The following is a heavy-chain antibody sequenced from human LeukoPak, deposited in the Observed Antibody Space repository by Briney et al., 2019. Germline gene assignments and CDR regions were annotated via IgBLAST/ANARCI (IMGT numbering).Heavy chain of an antibody. J-gene: IGHJ4*02. D-gene: IGHD3-9*01. CDR3: TTYYDILTGLYYFDY. V-gene: IGHV3-15*01. Sequence: PGGSLRLSCAASGFTFSNAWMSWVRQAPGKGLEWVGRIKSKTDGGTTDYAARVKGRFTISRDDSKNTLYLQMNSPKTEDTAVYYCTTYYDILTGLYYFDYWGQGTLVTVSS. CDR1: GFTFSNAW. CDR2: IKSKTDGGTT.